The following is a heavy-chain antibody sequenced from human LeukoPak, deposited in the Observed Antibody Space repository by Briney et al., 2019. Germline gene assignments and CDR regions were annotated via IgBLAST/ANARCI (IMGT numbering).Heavy chain of an antibody. CDR2: INHSGST. V-gene: IGHV4-34*01. Sequence: SETLSLTCAVYGGSLSGYYWSWLRQPPGKGLEWIGEINHSGSTNYNPSLKSRVTISVDTSKNQFSLKLSSVTAADTAVYYCARLGVELRRVELSDYYYYYMDVWGKGTTVTVSS. J-gene: IGHJ6*03. CDR3: ARLGVELRRVELSDYYYYYMDV. D-gene: IGHD3-16*02. CDR1: GGSLSGYY.